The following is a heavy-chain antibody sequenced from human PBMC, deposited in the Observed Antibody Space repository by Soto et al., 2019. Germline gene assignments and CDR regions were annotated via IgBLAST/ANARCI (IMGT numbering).Heavy chain of an antibody. CDR1: GFTFSNAW. D-gene: IGHD1-1*01. V-gene: IGHV3-15*07. CDR2: IKSKTDGGTT. J-gene: IGHJ6*02. CDR3: TTGLGADSVERLGYNYGMDV. Sequence: GGSLRLSCAASGFTFSNAWMNWVRQAPGKGLEWVGRIKSKTDGGTTDYAAPVKGRFTISRDDSKNTLYLQMNSLKTEDTAVYYCTTGLGADSVERLGYNYGMDVWGQGTTVTVSS.